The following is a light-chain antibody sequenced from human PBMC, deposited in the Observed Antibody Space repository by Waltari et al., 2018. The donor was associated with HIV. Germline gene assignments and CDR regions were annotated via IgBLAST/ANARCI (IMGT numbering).Light chain of an antibody. Sequence: EIVLTQSPATLSLSLEERATLPCRASQSVSTYLAWYQQKPGQAPRLLIYDASNSATGIPARFSGSGSGTEFTLTISSLEPEDFGVYYCQQRSKWPLTFGGGTKLEIK. V-gene: IGKV3-11*01. CDR1: QSVSTY. CDR2: DAS. CDR3: QQRSKWPLT. J-gene: IGKJ4*01.